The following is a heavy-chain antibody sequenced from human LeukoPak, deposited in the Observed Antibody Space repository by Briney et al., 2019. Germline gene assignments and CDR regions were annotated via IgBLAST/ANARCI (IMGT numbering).Heavy chain of an antibody. CDR2: IYYSGST. CDR1: GGSISSSSYY. CDR3: ARGGYYGSGNDFRFDP. Sequence: SETLSLTCTVSGGSISSSSYYWGWIRQPPGKGLEWIGSIYYSGSTYYNPSLKSRVTISVDTSKSQFSLKLSSVTAADTAIYYCARGGYYGSGNDFRFDPWGQGTLVTVSS. D-gene: IGHD3-10*01. V-gene: IGHV4-39*07. J-gene: IGHJ5*02.